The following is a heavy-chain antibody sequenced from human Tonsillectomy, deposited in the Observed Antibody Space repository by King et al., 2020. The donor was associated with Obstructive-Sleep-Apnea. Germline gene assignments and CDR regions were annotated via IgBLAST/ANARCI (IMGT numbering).Heavy chain of an antibody. CDR3: ARGPVGQWLVLDY. CDR2: FYYSGST. V-gene: IGHV4-59*01. D-gene: IGHD6-19*01. CDR1: GGSISSYY. J-gene: IGHJ4*02. Sequence: QLQESGPGLVKPSETLSLTCTVSGGSISSYYWSWIRQPPGKGLEWIGYFYYSGSTNYNPSLKSRVTISVDTSKNQFSLKLSSVTAADTAVYYCARGPVGQWLVLDYWGQGTLVTVSP.